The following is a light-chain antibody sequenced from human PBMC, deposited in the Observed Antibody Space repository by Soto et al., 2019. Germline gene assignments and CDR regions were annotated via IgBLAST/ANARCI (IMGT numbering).Light chain of an antibody. CDR2: EVS. Sequence: QSALTQPASVSGSPGQSITISSTGTSSDVGSYNLVSWYQQHPGKAPKLMIYEVSKRPSGVSNRFSGSKSGNTASLTISGLQAEDEADYYCCSYAGSSFYVFGTGTKLTVL. CDR1: SSDVGSYNL. V-gene: IGLV2-23*02. J-gene: IGLJ1*01. CDR3: CSYAGSSFYV.